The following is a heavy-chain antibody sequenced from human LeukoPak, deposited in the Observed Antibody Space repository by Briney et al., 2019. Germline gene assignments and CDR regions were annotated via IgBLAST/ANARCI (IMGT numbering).Heavy chain of an antibody. D-gene: IGHD5-18*01. Sequence: PSETLSLTCAVYGGSFSGYYWSRIRQPPGKGLEWIGEINHSGSTNYNPSLKSRVTISVDTSKNQFSLKLSSVTAADTAVYYCARGGYSLGAGYWFDPWGQGTLVTVSS. CDR1: GGSFSGYY. CDR3: ARGGYSLGAGYWFDP. CDR2: INHSGST. V-gene: IGHV4-34*01. J-gene: IGHJ5*02.